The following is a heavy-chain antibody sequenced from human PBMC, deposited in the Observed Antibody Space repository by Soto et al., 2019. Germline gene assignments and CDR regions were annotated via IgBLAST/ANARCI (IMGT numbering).Heavy chain of an antibody. V-gene: IGHV3-53*01. Sequence: GGSLILSCADSGLTVSSNYISWGREGAGMGLEWVSVIYSGGSTYYADSVKGRFTISRDNSKNTLYLQMNSLRAEDTAVYYCARELYDCWSGHNIWVAGMDVWGQGTTVTVSS. CDR3: ARELYDCWSGHNIWVAGMDV. CDR1: GLTVSSNY. J-gene: IGHJ6*02. CDR2: IYSGGST. D-gene: IGHD3-3*01.